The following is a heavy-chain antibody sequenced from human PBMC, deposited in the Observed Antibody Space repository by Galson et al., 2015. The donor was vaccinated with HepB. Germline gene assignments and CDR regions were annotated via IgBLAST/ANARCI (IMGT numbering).Heavy chain of an antibody. CDR1: GFTLSSYG. CDR3: ARDAEQQLALDY. V-gene: IGHV3-30*03. J-gene: IGHJ4*02. CDR2: ISYDGSNK. Sequence: SLRLSCAASGFTLSSYGMHWVRQAPGKGLEWVAVISYDGSNKYYADSVKGRFTISRDNSKNTLYLQMNSLRAEDTAVYYCARDAEQQLALDYWGQGTLVTVSS. D-gene: IGHD6-13*01.